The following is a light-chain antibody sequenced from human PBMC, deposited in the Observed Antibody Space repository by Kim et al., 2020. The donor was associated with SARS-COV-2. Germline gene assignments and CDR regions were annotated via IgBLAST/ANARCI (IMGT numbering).Light chain of an antibody. CDR3: QQYNSFT. CDR2: DAS. Sequence: LSASVGDRVTITCRASQSISSWLAWYQQKPGKAPKLLIYDASSLESGVPSRFSGSGSGTEFTLTISSLQPDDFATYYCQQYNSFTFGGGTKVDIK. J-gene: IGKJ4*01. V-gene: IGKV1-5*01. CDR1: QSISSW.